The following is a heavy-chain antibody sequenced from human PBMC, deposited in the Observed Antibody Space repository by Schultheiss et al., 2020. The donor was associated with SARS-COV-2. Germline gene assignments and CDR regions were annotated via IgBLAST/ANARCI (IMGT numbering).Heavy chain of an antibody. Sequence: GGSLRLSCAASGFTFSSYAMSWVRQAPGKGLEWVSSISSSSTIYYADSVKGRFTISRDNAKNSLYLQMNSLRAEDTAVYYCARDNQESYYDFWSGYPSPHYMDVWGKGTTVTVSS. V-gene: IGHV3-69-1*02. CDR2: ISSSSTI. CDR3: ARDNQESYYDFWSGYPSPHYMDV. D-gene: IGHD3-3*01. J-gene: IGHJ6*03. CDR1: GFTFSSYA.